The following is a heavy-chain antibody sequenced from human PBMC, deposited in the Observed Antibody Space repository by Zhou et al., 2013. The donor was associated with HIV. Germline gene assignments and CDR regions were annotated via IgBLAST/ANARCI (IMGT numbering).Heavy chain of an antibody. V-gene: IGHV1-69*12. J-gene: IGHJ4*02. CDR2: IIPIFGIT. CDR1: GGTFSNFA. Sequence: QVQLVQSGAEVKKPGSSVKVSCKTSGGTFSNFAISWVRQAPGQGLEWMGGIIPIFGITKYTQKFQGRVTITADASTSTVYMELSSLRSEDTAVYYCARLVLAYYFDSSGYYLDYWGQGTLVTVSS. D-gene: IGHD3-22*01. CDR3: ARLVLAYYFDSSGYYLDY.